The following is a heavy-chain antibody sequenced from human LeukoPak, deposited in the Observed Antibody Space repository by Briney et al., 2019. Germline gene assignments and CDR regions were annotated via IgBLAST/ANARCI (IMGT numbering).Heavy chain of an antibody. D-gene: IGHD3-10*01. CDR3: ARGRPLWSGVLDV. V-gene: IGHV1-2*02. Sequence: ASVKVSCKTSGYSFIGNYIHWVRQVPGQGLEWMGWISPTNGATNYDQRFQGRVTLTRDTSISTAFMELSSLTSDDTAVYYCARGRPLWSGVLDVWGQGTTVTVSS. CDR1: GYSFIGNY. CDR2: ISPTNGAT. J-gene: IGHJ6*02.